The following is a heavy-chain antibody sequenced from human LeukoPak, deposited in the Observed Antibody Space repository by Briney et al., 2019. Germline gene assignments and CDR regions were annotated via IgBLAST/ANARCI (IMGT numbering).Heavy chain of an antibody. V-gene: IGHV4-59*01. D-gene: IGHD2-21*01. CDR1: GGSISSYY. CDR3: ARGHIVVND. J-gene: IGHJ4*02. CDR2: MYDSGST. Sequence: PSETLSLTCTVSGGSISSYYWSWIRQPPGRGLEWIGYMYDSGSTYYSPPLKSRVTISRDTSKNQFSLRLSSVTAADTAVYYCARGHIVVNDWGQGTLVTVSS.